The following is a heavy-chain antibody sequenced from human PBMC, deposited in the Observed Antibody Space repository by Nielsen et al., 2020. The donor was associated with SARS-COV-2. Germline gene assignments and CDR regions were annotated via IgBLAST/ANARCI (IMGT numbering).Heavy chain of an antibody. D-gene: IGHD3-16*02. Sequence: ASVKVSCKASGYIFTGYYIHWVRQAPGQGLEWMGWINPNSGGTNYAQKFQDWVTMSRDASISTAYMELRGLKYDDTAVYYCARDRYTTGYYDSWGQGTLVTVSS. J-gene: IGHJ4*02. CDR1: GYIFTGYY. CDR2: INPNSGGT. V-gene: IGHV1-2*04. CDR3: ARDRYTTGYYDS.